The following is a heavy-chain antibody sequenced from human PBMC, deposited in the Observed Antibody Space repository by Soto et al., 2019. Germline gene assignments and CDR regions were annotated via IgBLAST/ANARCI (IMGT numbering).Heavy chain of an antibody. Sequence: EVQRVESGGGLVQPGGSLRLSCAASGFTFSSYWMSWVRQAPGKGLEWVANIKQDGSEKYYVDSVKGRFTISRDNAKNSLYLQMNSLRAEDTAVYYCARERYYGSGSYYNEFDYWGQGTLVTVSS. CDR3: ARERYYGSGSYYNEFDY. D-gene: IGHD3-10*01. CDR1: GFTFSSYW. J-gene: IGHJ4*02. V-gene: IGHV3-7*01. CDR2: IKQDGSEK.